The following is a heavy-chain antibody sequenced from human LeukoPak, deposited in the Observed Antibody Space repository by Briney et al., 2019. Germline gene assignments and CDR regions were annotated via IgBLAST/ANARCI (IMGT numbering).Heavy chain of an antibody. Sequence: PSETLSLTCTVSGGSISSGGYYWSWIRQHPGKGLEWIGYIYYSGSTYYNPSLKSRVTISVDTSKNQFSLKLSSVTAADTAVYYCARVQQWLVRGNLGTDPWGQGTLVTVSS. CDR3: ARVQQWLVRGNLGTDP. CDR1: GGSISSGGYY. J-gene: IGHJ5*02. CDR2: IYYSGST. V-gene: IGHV4-31*03. D-gene: IGHD6-19*01.